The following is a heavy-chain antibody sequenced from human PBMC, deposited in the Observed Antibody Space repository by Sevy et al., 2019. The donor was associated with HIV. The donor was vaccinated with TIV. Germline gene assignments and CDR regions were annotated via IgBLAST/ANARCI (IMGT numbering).Heavy chain of an antibody. Sequence: GGSLRLSCAASGFSFTSYEINWLRQAPGKGLEWVSDISSRGTTIYYADSVKGRFTISRDNAKNSLFLQMNSLRADDTAVYYCARTGIGISGLTGAMDVWGQGTTVTVSS. CDR1: GFSFTSYE. J-gene: IGHJ6*02. CDR2: ISSRGTTI. V-gene: IGHV3-48*03. CDR3: ARTGIGISGLTGAMDV. D-gene: IGHD2-15*01.